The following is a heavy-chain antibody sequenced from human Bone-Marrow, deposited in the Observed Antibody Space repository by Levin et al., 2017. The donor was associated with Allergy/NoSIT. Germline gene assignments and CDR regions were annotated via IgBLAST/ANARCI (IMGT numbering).Heavy chain of an antibody. Sequence: PGGSLRLSCSVSGGSISDKNWWTWVRQSPGKGLEWIGEISHTGNSNYHPSLRSRVTLSVDKSKNHFSLRLGSLTAADTAVYYCTKGSQEGLYGLDVWGQGTTVTVSS. D-gene: IGHD3/OR15-3a*01. CDR3: TKGSQEGLYGLDV. CDR1: GGSISDKNW. J-gene: IGHJ6*02. CDR2: ISHTGNS. V-gene: IGHV4-4*02.